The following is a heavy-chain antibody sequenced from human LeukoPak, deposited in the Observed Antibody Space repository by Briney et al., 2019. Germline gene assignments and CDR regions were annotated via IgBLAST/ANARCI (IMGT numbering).Heavy chain of an antibody. CDR2: ISGYNGKT. V-gene: IGHV1-18*01. D-gene: IGHD2-15*01. Sequence: ASVKVSCKASGYTFTSYGITWVRQAPGQGLEWMGWISGYNGKTKYAQKLQDRVTMTTDTSTTTAYMELRSLTSDDTAVYYCAGAGAVVDNWFDPWGQGTLVTVSS. J-gene: IGHJ5*02. CDR1: GYTFTSYG. CDR3: AGAGAVVDNWFDP.